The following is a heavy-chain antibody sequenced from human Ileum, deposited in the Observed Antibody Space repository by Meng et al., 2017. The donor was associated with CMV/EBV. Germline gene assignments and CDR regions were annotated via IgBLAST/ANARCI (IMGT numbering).Heavy chain of an antibody. CDR3: ARGTTAWKGVDY. D-gene: IGHD1-1*01. CDR2: ISLNGERT. V-gene: IGHV3-43*01. J-gene: IGHJ4*02. Sequence: GGSLRLSCEASGFTFDDYTMHWVRQVPGKGLEWVSRISLNGERTYYADSVKGRFTISRDNSKNSLYLQMSSLRAEDTALYYCARGTTAWKGVDYWGPGTSVTVSS. CDR1: GFTFDDYT.